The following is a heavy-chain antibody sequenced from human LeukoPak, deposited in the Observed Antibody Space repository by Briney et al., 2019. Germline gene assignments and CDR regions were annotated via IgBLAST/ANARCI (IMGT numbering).Heavy chain of an antibody. J-gene: IGHJ4*02. D-gene: IGHD4-17*01. CDR1: GGSISSYY. V-gene: IGHV4-59*08. CDR2: IYYSGST. CDR3: ARRGTVTYFDY. Sequence: SETLSLTCTVSGGSISSYYWSWLRQPPGKGLEWIGYIYYSGSTNYNPSLKSRVTISVDTSKNQFSLKLSSVTAADTAVYYCARRGTVTYFDYWGQGTLVTVSS.